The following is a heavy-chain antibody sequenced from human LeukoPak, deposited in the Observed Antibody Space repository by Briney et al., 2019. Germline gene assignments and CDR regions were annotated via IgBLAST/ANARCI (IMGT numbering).Heavy chain of an antibody. CDR3: ARGIGDYRLDY. CDR1: GGSFSGYY. J-gene: IGHJ4*02. D-gene: IGHD4-17*01. CDR2: INHSGST. Sequence: SETLSLTCADYGGSFSGYYWSWIRQPPGKGLEWIGEINHSGSTNYNPSLKSRVTISVDTSKNQFSLKLSSVTAADTAVYYCARGIGDYRLDYWGQGTLVTVSS. V-gene: IGHV4-34*01.